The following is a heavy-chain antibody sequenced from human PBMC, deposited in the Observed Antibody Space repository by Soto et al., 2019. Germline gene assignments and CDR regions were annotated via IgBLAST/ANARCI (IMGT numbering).Heavy chain of an antibody. CDR1: GYTFTSYA. V-gene: IGHV1-3*01. CDR2: INAGNGNT. Sequence: ASVKVSCKASGYTFTSYAMHWVRQAPGQRLEWMGWINAGNGNTKYSQKFQGRVTITRDTSASTAYMELSSLRCEDTAVYYCARDRDHYLHWFDPWGQGTLVPVXS. J-gene: IGHJ5*02. CDR3: ARDRDHYLHWFDP. D-gene: IGHD2-21*02.